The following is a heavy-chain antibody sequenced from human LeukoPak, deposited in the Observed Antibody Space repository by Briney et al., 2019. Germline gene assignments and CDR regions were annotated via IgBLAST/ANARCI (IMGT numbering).Heavy chain of an antibody. Sequence: GGSLRLSCVVSRFSVTNNYVSWVRQAPGKGLEWVSVIYAGDTIKYADSVKGRFTISRDNSKNTVFLQMNSLRAEDTALYYCATIGTGDYREDSWGQGTLVTVSS. CDR1: RFSVTNNY. V-gene: IGHV3-66*01. CDR3: ATIGTGDYREDS. J-gene: IGHJ4*02. CDR2: IYAGDTI. D-gene: IGHD3/OR15-3a*01.